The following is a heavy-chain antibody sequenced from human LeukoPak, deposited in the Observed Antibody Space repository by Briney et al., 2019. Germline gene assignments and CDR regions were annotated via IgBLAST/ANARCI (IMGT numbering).Heavy chain of an antibody. V-gene: IGHV3-30*18. Sequence: GGSLRLSCAASGFSLRNHGMNWVRQAPGKGLEWVAVVSHDGSAKFYADSVKGRFTISRDNPNNLLYLQMSSLRPEDTAVYYCTKELGASGSSHMCYFDYWGQGILVTVS. CDR3: TKELGASGSSHMCYFDY. CDR1: GFSLRNHG. CDR2: VSHDGSAK. J-gene: IGHJ4*02. D-gene: IGHD3-10*01.